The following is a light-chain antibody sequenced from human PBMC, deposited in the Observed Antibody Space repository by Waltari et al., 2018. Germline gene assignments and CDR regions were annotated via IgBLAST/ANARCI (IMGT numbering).Light chain of an antibody. CDR1: QSISSW. V-gene: IGKV1-5*03. CDR3: QQYNSYPWT. CDR2: KAL. J-gene: IGKJ1*01. Sequence: DIQMTQSPSTLSASVGDRVTITCRASQSISSWLAGYQQKPGKAPKLLNDKALSLESGVPVRFSGSGSGTEFTLTSSSLQPDDFATYYCQQYNSYPWTFGQGTKVEIK.